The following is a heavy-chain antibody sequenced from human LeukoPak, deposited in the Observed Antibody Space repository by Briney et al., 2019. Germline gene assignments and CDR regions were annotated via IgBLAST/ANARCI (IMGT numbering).Heavy chain of an antibody. CDR1: QFTFNGYA. CDR3: AREYQLYYFDY. V-gene: IGHV3-30-3*01. D-gene: IGHD2-2*01. CDR2: ISYDGIHK. J-gene: IGHJ4*02. Sequence: PGGSLRLSCVGSQFTFNGYALHWVRQAPGKGLEWVAVISYDGIHKYYADSVKGRFTISRDNSRNTLYLQMDSLRAEDTAVYYCAREYQLYYFDYWGQGTLVTVSS.